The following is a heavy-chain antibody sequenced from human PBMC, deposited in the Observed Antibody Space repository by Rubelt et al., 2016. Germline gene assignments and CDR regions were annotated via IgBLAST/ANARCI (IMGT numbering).Heavy chain of an antibody. CDR2: IKQDGSEE. CDR3: VRAPGTTVRFGFNP. V-gene: IGHV3-7*02. D-gene: IGHD1-7*01. J-gene: IGHJ5*02. Sequence: GGSLRLSCAASGFSFSSSWMTWVRQAPGKGLEWVANIKQDGSEENYVDSVKGRFTISRDNARNTLYLQMTSLRADDTALYYCVRAPGTTVRFGFNPWGQGTLVTVSS. CDR1: GFSFSSSW.